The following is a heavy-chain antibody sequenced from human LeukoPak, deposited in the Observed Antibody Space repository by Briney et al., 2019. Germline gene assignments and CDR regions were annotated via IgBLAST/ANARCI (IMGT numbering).Heavy chain of an antibody. V-gene: IGHV4-59*08. D-gene: IGHD6-13*01. J-gene: IGHJ5*02. CDR3: ARRAFGAAAEWFDP. CDR2: IYHGGST. Sequence: SETLSLTCTVSGGSISSYYWSRIRQPPGKELEWTGYIYHGGSTSYNPSLKSRVTISVDTSNNQFSLRLSSVTAADTAVYYCARRAFGAAAEWFDPWGQGILVTVSS. CDR1: GGSISSYY.